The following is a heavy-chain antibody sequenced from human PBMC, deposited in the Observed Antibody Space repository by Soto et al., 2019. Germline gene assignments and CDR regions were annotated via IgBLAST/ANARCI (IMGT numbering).Heavy chain of an antibody. J-gene: IGHJ4*02. Sequence: EVQLLESGGGLVQPGGSLRLSCAASGFSFDTYAMSWVRQAPGKGLEWVSAISGTGGTTFYADSVKGRFTISRDNSKNTLYLQMNSLRAEDTAVYYCAKPRSGGEIDQRPYFDYWGQGTLVTVSS. D-gene: IGHD2-15*01. CDR2: ISGTGGTT. CDR1: GFSFDTYA. V-gene: IGHV3-23*01. CDR3: AKPRSGGEIDQRPYFDY.